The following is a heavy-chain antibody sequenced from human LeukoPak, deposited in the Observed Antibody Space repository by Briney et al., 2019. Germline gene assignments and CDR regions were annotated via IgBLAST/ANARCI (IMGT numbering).Heavy chain of an antibody. J-gene: IGHJ3*02. V-gene: IGHV3-7*03. CDR2: IKQDGSEK. D-gene: IGHD6-19*01. CDR1: GFTFSSYW. CDR3: ARDGGQWLAHDAFDI. Sequence: GGSLRLSCAASGFTFSSYWMSWVRQAPGKGLEWVANIKQDGSEKYYVDSVKGRFTISRDNAKNSLYLQMNSLRAEDTAVYYCARDGGQWLAHDAFDIWGQGTMVTVSS.